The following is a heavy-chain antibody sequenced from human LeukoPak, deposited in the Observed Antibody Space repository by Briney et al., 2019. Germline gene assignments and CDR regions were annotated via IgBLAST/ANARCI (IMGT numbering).Heavy chain of an antibody. CDR1: GFTFSSYW. J-gene: IGHJ6*02. D-gene: IGHD5-18*01. CDR2: INSDGSST. Sequence: GGSLRLSCAASGFTFSSYWMHWVRQAPGKGLVWVSRINSDGSSTSYADSVKGRFTISRDNAKNSLYLQMNSLRAEDTAVYYCAREHTASYYYYGMDVWGQGTTVTVSS. V-gene: IGHV3-74*01. CDR3: AREHTASYYYYGMDV.